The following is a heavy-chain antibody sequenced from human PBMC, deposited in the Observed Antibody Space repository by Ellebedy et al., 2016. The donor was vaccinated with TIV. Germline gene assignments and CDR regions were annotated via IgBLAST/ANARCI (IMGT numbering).Heavy chain of an antibody. Sequence: PGGSLRLSCAASGFTFRRHGMHWVRQAPGKGLEWVAVIWYDGSNKYYADSVKGRFTISRDNSKNTLYLQMNSLRAEDTAVYYCARGSVVVVPHLDYWGQGTLVTVSS. V-gene: IGHV3-33*01. CDR2: IWYDGSNK. J-gene: IGHJ4*02. CDR3: ARGSVVVVPHLDY. D-gene: IGHD3-22*01. CDR1: GFTFRRHG.